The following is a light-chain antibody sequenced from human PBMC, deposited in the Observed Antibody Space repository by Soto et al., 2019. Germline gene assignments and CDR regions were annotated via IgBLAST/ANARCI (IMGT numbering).Light chain of an antibody. V-gene: IGLV2-14*03. J-gene: IGLJ1*01. Sequence: QSVLTQPASVSGSPGQSITISCSGTSSDVGAYTYVSWYQVLPGEPPKLVIYDVSKRPSGVSNRFSGSKSGNTASLTISGLQAEDEGDYYCSSYRSTSTLGVFGTGTKLTVL. CDR1: SSDVGAYTY. CDR3: SSYRSTSTLGV. CDR2: DVS.